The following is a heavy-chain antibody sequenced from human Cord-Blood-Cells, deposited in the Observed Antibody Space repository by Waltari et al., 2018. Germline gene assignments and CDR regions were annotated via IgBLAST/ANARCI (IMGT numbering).Heavy chain of an antibody. V-gene: IGHV4-34*01. CDR1: GGSFSGYY. CDR3: ARSWGYSSSSYYGMAV. Sequence: QVQLQQWGAGLLKPSETLSLTCAVYGGSFSGYYWSWIRQPPGKGLEWIGEINHSGSTNSNPALKSRVTISVDTSKNQFSLKLSSVTAADTAVYYCARSWGYSSSSYYGMAVWGQGTTVTVSS. D-gene: IGHD6-6*01. CDR2: INHSGST. J-gene: IGHJ6*02.